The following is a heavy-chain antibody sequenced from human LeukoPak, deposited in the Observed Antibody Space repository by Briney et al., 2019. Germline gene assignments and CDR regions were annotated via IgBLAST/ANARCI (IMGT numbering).Heavy chain of an antibody. V-gene: IGHV1-2*02. J-gene: IGHJ4*02. D-gene: IGHD5-24*01. CDR3: ARPGGYTDYFDY. CDR1: GYSFTNYW. CDR2: INPNNGGT. Sequence: GESLKISCKASGYSFTNYWIAWVRQATGQGLEWMGWINPNNGGTRYAQKYQGRVTMTRDTSITTAYMELSSLRSDDTAVYYCARPGGYTDYFDYWGQGTLVTVSS.